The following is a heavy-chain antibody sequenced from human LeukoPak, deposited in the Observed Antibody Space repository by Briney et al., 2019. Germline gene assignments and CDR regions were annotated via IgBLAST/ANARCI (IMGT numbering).Heavy chain of an antibody. J-gene: IGHJ4*02. V-gene: IGHV1-46*01. CDR2: ISPNGGTT. CDR3: ARGYCTNGVCRTFDI. Sequence: ASVKVSCKASGYTFTSYYIHWVRQAPGQGLEWMGIISPNGGTTNYAQKFQDRVTMTRDTSTSTVYMELSSLRSEDTAVYYCARGYCTNGVCRTFDIWGQGTLVTVSS. CDR1: GYTFTSYY. D-gene: IGHD2-8*01.